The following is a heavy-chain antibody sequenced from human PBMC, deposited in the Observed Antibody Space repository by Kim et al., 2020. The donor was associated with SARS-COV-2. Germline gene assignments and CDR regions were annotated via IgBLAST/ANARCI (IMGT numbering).Heavy chain of an antibody. D-gene: IGHD6-13*01. CDR1: GDSVSSNSAA. J-gene: IGHJ4*02. CDR2: TYYRSKWYN. Sequence: SQTLSLTCAISGDSVSSNSAAWNWIRQSPSRGLEWLGRTYYRSKWYNDYAVSVKSRITINPDTSKNQFSLQLNSVTPEDTAVYYCALAAGYSSSWRLYYFDYWGQGTLVTVSS. V-gene: IGHV6-1*01. CDR3: ALAAGYSSSWRLYYFDY.